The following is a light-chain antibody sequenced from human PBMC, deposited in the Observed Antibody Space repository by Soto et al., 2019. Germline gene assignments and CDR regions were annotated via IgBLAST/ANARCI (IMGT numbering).Light chain of an antibody. CDR3: QSYDSSLRVV. CDR2: GQG. Sequence: QPVLTQPPSVSGAPGQRVTISCTGSSSNIGAHYDVHWYQQLPGTAPKLLIYGQGYRPSGVPDRFSVSKSGTSASLAITGLQAEDEADYYCQSYDSSLRVVFGGGTKLTVL. V-gene: IGLV1-40*01. CDR1: SSNIGAHYD. J-gene: IGLJ2*01.